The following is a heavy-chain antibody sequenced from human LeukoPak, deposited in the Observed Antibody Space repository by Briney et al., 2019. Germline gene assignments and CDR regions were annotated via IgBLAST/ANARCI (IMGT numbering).Heavy chain of an antibody. Sequence: GESLKISCQGFGYSFTNYWIGWVRQMPGKGMEWMGVIYPGDSRIRYNPSFQGQVTISVDKSISTAYLQWVSLKASDTAMYYCACRDLTSTWSLPWGHGTLVTVSS. J-gene: IGHJ5*02. V-gene: IGHV5-51*01. CDR3: ACRDLTSTWSLP. CDR1: GYSFTNYW. CDR2: IYPGDSRI. D-gene: IGHD6-13*01.